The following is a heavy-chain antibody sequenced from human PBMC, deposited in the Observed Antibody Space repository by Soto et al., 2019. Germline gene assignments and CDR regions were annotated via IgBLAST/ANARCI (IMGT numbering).Heavy chain of an antibody. CDR3: ARIGGRFLEWLFLFDY. CDR2: ISSSSSTI. Sequence: PGGSLRLSCAASGFTFSSYSMNWVRQAPGKGLEWVSYISSSSSTIYYADSVKGRFTISRDNAKNSLYLQMNSLRAEDTAVYYCARIGGRFLEWLFLFDYWGQGTLVTVS. CDR1: GFTFSSYS. V-gene: IGHV3-48*01. D-gene: IGHD3-3*01. J-gene: IGHJ4*02.